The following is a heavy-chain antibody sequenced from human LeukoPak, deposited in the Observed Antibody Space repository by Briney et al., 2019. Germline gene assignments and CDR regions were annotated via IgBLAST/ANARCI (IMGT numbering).Heavy chain of an antibody. CDR3: ASDVRIQLWFVGYRSGGSCYSTPYFDY. D-gene: IGHD2-15*01. CDR1: GYSISSGYY. V-gene: IGHV4-38-2*02. J-gene: IGHJ4*02. Sequence: SETLSLTCTVSGYSISSGYYWGWIRQPPGKGLEWIGSIYHSGSTYYNPSLKSRVTISVDTSKNQFSLKLTSVTAADTAVYYCASDVRIQLWFVGYRSGGSCYSTPYFDYWGQGTLVTVSS. CDR2: IYHSGST.